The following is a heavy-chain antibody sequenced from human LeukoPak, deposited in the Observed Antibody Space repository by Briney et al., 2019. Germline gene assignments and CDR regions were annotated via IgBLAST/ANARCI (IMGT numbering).Heavy chain of an antibody. CDR2: TSSSDAGT. D-gene: IGHD6-13*01. CDR1: GFTLSSYA. J-gene: IGHJ4*02. Sequence: GGSLRLSCAASGFTLSSYAMSWVRQAPGKGLEWVSATSSSDAGTYYAESVRGRFTISRDNSKNTLFLQMNSLRTEDTAVYYCARAPTSEQQLQFDYWGQGTLVTVSS. CDR3: ARAPTSEQQLQFDY. V-gene: IGHV3-23*01.